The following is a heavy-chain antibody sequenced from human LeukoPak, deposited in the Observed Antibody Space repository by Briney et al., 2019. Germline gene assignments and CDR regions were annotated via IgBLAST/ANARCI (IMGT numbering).Heavy chain of an antibody. D-gene: IGHD3-22*01. Sequence: SVKVSCKASGGTFSSYAISWVRQAPGQGLEWMGRIIPILGIANYAQKFQGRVTITADKFTSTAYMELSSLRSEDTAVYYCARDLDSTGALDYWGQGTLVTVSS. CDR1: GGTFSSYA. CDR2: IIPILGIA. J-gene: IGHJ4*02. CDR3: ARDLDSTGALDY. V-gene: IGHV1-69*04.